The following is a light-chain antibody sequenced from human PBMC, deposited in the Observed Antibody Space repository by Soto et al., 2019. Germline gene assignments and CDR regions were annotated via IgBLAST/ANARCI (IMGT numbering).Light chain of an antibody. J-gene: IGLJ1*01. Sequence: QSVLAQPPSASATPGQRVTISCSGSNSNIGTNTVNWYQQLPGTAPRLLIYTNNQRPSGVPQRFSGSKTGTSASLAIGGLQSEDGADYYCQSYDTSPSGYVFGGGTKVTVL. CDR2: TNN. CDR1: NSNIGTNT. CDR3: QSYDTSPSGYV. V-gene: IGLV1-44*01.